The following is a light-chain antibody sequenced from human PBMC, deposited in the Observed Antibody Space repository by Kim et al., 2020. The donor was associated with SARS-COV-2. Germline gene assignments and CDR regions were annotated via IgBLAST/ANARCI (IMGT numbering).Light chain of an antibody. J-gene: IGLJ2*01. CDR3: NSRDSNDNVV. Sequence: VALGQTVSSTCQGDSLRSYYATWYQQKPGQAPILVIYGKNNRPSGIPDRVSGSRSGNTASLTITGTQAGDEADYYCNSRDSNDNVVFGGGTQLTVL. V-gene: IGLV3-19*01. CDR1: SLRSYY. CDR2: GKN.